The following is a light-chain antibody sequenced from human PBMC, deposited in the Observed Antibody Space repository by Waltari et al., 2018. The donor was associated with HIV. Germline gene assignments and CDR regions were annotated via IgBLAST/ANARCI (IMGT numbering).Light chain of an antibody. J-gene: IGLJ2*01. CDR3: YSAADNNLGV. V-gene: IGLV3-27*01. CDR1: VLAKKY. Sequence: SYELTQPSSVSVSPGQTARITCSGDVLAKKYARWFQQNPGQAPVLGIYKDSERPSGIPERVSGSSSGTTVTLTISGAQVEDEADYYCYSAADNNLGVFGGGTKLTVL. CDR2: KDS.